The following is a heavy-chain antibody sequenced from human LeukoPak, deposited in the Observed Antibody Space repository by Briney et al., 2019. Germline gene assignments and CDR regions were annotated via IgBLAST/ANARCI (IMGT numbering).Heavy chain of an antibody. J-gene: IGHJ5*02. CDR1: GGSISSSSYY. D-gene: IGHD2-15*01. Sequence: SETLSLTCTVSGGSISSSSYYWGWIRQPPGKGLEWIGSINYSGNTYYNPSLKSRVTISVDTSKNQFSLKLSSVTAADTAAYYCAKEEGRYCSGGTCYSGSWGQGALVTVSS. CDR2: INYSGNT. V-gene: IGHV4-39*07. CDR3: AKEEGRYCSGGTCYSGS.